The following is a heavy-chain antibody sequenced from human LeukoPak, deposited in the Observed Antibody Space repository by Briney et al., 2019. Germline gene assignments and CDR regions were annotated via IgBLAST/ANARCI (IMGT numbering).Heavy chain of an antibody. Sequence: ASVKVSCKASGYTFTSYGISWVRQAPGQGLEWMGWISAYNGNTNYAQKLQGRVTMTTDTSTSTAYMELRSLRSDDTVVYYCARDWSHYYDSSGYLPFDYWGQGTLVTVSS. CDR3: ARDWSHYYDSSGYLPFDY. V-gene: IGHV1-18*01. CDR2: ISAYNGNT. J-gene: IGHJ4*02. D-gene: IGHD3-22*01. CDR1: GYTFTSYG.